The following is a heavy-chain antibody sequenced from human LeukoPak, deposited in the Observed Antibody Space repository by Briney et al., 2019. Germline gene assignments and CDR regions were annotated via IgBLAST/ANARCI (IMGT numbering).Heavy chain of an antibody. Sequence: ASVKVSCKASGYTFTSYGISGVRQAPGQGLEWMGWISAYSGNTNYAQKLQGRVTITTDKSTSTAYMELRSLRSDDTAVYYCATTVAPAMVDYWGQGTLVTVSS. CDR3: ATTVAPAMVDY. CDR1: GYTFTSYG. CDR2: ISAYSGNT. V-gene: IGHV1-18*01. D-gene: IGHD5-18*01. J-gene: IGHJ4*02.